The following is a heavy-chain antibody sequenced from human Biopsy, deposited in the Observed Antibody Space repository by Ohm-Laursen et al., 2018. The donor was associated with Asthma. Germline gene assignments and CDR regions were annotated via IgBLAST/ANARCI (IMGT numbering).Heavy chain of an antibody. J-gene: IGHJ4*02. D-gene: IGHD1-26*01. V-gene: IGHV3-30*18. CDR2: ISYDGSNK. CDR3: AKDVFPGWELRRGPDY. CDR1: GFTFSSYG. Sequence: LRLSCTASGFTFSSYGMHWVRQAPGKGLEWVAVISYDGSNKYYADSVKGRFTISRDNSKNTLYLQMNSLRAEDTAVYYCAKDVFPGWELRRGPDYWGQGTLVTVSS.